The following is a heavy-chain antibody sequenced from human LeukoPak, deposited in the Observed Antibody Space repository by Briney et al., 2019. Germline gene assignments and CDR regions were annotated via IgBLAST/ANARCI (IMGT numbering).Heavy chain of an antibody. Sequence: ASVKVSCKASGYTFTGYYMHWVRQAPGQGLEWMGWINPNSGGTNYAQNFQGRVTMTRDTSISTAYMELSRLRSDDTAVYYCARDPRYXXSXGYXSYYYYYYMDVWGKGTTVTVSS. J-gene: IGHJ6*03. CDR1: GYTFTGYY. CDR2: INPNSGGT. CDR3: ARDPRYXXSXGYXSYYYYYYMDV. V-gene: IGHV1-2*02. D-gene: IGHD3-22*01.